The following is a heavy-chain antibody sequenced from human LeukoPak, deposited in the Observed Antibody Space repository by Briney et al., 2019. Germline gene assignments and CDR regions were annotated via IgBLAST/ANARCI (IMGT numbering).Heavy chain of an antibody. CDR3: AVRTAVTKLEPNPFDY. CDR2: IYPDDSAT. D-gene: IGHD4-17*01. J-gene: IGHJ4*02. Sequence: GESLKISCKGSGYRFATYWIGWVRQMPGQGLEWMGIIYPDDSATKYSPSFQGQVTISADKSIDPAYLQWSNLKASDTAMYYCAVRTAVTKLEPNPFDYWGQGTLVTVSS. CDR1: GYRFATYW. V-gene: IGHV5-51*01.